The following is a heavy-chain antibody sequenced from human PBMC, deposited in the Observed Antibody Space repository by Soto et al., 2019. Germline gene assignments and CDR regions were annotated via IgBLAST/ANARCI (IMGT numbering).Heavy chain of an antibody. CDR2: INTDGSET. D-gene: IGHD1-26*01. CDR1: GFTFSSNW. V-gene: IGHV3-74*01. CDR3: AKASGESYPESRVFDQ. Sequence: PGGSLRLSCAASGFTFSSNWMHWVRRLPGRGLVWVSRINTDGSETSYVDSVKGRFTISRDNPKNTLYLQMNSLRAEDAAIYYCAKASGESYPESRVFDQWGQGTRVTVSS. J-gene: IGHJ4*02.